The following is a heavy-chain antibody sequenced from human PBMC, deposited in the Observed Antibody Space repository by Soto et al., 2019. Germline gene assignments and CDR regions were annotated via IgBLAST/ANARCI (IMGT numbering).Heavy chain of an antibody. Sequence: SETLSLTCTVSGGSISSYYWSWIRQPPGKGLEWIGYIYYSVTTNYNPSLKSRVTISVDTSKNQFSLKLSSVTAADTAVFYCARGPTYYYDSSGYYLFDYWGQGTLVTVSS. CDR2: IYYSVTT. J-gene: IGHJ4*02. CDR3: ARGPTYYYDSSGYYLFDY. V-gene: IGHV4-59*01. CDR1: GGSISSYY. D-gene: IGHD3-22*01.